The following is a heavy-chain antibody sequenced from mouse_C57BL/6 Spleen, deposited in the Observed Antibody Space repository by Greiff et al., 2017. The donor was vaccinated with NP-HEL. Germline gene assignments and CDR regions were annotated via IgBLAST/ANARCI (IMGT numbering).Heavy chain of an antibody. D-gene: IGHD2-1*01. Sequence: VQLQQPGAELVRPGTSVKLSCKASGYTFTSYWMHWVKQRPGQGLEWIGVIDPSDSYTNYNQKFKGKATLTVDTSSSTAYMQLSSLTSEDSAVYYCARGGFYGNPYFDYWGQGTTLKVSS. CDR1: GYTFTSYW. V-gene: IGHV1-59*01. CDR3: ARGGFYGNPYFDY. CDR2: IDPSDSYT. J-gene: IGHJ2*01.